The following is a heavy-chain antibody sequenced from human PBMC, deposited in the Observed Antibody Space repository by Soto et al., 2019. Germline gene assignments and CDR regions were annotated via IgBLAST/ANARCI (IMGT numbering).Heavy chain of an antibody. J-gene: IGHJ6*02. D-gene: IGHD2-2*01. CDR3: ARSSPYIVVRKPTGNQDYYGRDV. Sequence: QVQLVQSGAEVKKPGSSVKVFCKASGGTFSNYTISWVRQAPGQGLEWMGGIIPVFGTTDYEQKFQGRVTITADGSASTAYMKLSSLRSADTAVYYCARSSPYIVVRKPTGNQDYYGRDVLGQGTTVTVSS. CDR1: GGTFSNYT. V-gene: IGHV1-69*01. CDR2: IIPVFGTT.